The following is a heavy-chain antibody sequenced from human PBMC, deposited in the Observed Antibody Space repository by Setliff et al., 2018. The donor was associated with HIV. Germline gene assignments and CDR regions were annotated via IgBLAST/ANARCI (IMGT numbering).Heavy chain of an antibody. J-gene: IGHJ4*02. CDR3: AREALYYYDSSGVIDY. Sequence: ASVKVSCKASGYTFTSYDINWVRQATGQGLEWMGWMNPNSGNTGYAQKFQGRVTMTRNTSVSTAYMELSSLRSDDTAVYYCAREALYYYDSSGVIDYWGQGTLVT. V-gene: IGHV1-8*02. CDR1: GYTFTSYD. CDR2: MNPNSGNT. D-gene: IGHD3-22*01.